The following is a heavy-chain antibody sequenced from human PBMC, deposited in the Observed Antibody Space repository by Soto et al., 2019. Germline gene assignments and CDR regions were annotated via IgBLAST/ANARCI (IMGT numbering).Heavy chain of an antibody. CDR1: GFTFSSYG. CDR3: AKNDILTGYYTGTIDY. CDR2: ISYDGSNK. D-gene: IGHD3-9*01. V-gene: IGHV3-30*18. Sequence: GSLRLSCAASGFTFSSYGMHWVRQAPGKGLEWVAVISYDGSNKYYADSVKGRFTISRDNSKNTLYLQMNSLRAEDTAVYYCAKNDILTGYYTGTIDYWGQGTLVTVSS. J-gene: IGHJ4*02.